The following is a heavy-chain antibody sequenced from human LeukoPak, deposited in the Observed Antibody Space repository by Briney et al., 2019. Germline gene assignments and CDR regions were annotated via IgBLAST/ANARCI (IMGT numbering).Heavy chain of an antibody. D-gene: IGHD1-26*01. CDR2: ISYDGSNK. CDR3: ARDRVVGALDY. V-gene: IGHV3-30-3*01. Sequence: GGSLRLSCAASGFTFSSYAMHWVRQAPGKGLEWVAVISYDGSNKYYADSVKGRFTISRDNSKNTLYLQMNSLRAEDTAVYYCARDRVVGALDYWGQGTLVTVSS. CDR1: GFTFSSYA. J-gene: IGHJ4*02.